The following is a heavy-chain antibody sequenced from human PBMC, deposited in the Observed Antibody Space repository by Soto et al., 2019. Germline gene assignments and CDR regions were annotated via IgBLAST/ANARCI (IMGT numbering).Heavy chain of an antibody. Sequence: QVQLVQSGAEVKKPGASVKVSCKASGYTFTSYGISWVRQAPGQGLEWMGWISAYNGNTNYAQKLQGRVTMTTDTSTSTAYMELRSPRSDDTAVYYCARPYRSGIYSLNDAFDIWGQGTMVTVTS. D-gene: IGHD3-10*01. CDR2: ISAYNGNT. CDR3: ARPYRSGIYSLNDAFDI. J-gene: IGHJ3*02. V-gene: IGHV1-18*01. CDR1: GYTFTSYG.